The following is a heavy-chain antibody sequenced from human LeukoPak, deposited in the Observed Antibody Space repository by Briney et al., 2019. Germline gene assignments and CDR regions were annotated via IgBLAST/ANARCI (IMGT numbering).Heavy chain of an antibody. V-gene: IGHV1-69*13. J-gene: IGHJ4*02. CDR3: ARVFSSLATFYYFDY. CDR1: GGTFSSDA. Sequence: SVKVSCEASGGTFSSDAISGVRQGPGQGREWMGGIIHIFGIANYAQKFQGRVTITADESTSTAYMELSSLRSEDTAVYYCARVFSSLATFYYFDYWGQGTLVTVSS. CDR2: IIHIFGIA. D-gene: IGHD5-12*01.